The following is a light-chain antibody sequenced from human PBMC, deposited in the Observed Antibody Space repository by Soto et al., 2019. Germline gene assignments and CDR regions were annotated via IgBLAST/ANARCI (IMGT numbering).Light chain of an antibody. CDR3: QQRSNWPLT. V-gene: IGKV3-11*01. Sequence: EIVMTQSPATLSVSPGERATLSCRASQSVGSNLAWYQQKPGQAPRLLIYGASNRATGIPARFSGSGSGTDFTLTISSLEPEDFAVYYCQQRSNWPLTFGQGTRLEI. CDR1: QSVGSN. CDR2: GAS. J-gene: IGKJ5*01.